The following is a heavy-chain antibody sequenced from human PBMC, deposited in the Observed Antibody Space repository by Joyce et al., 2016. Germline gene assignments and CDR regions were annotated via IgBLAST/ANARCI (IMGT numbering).Heavy chain of an antibody. Sequence: QVHLVESGGGVVQPGRSLRRSCAAVGVTFDRYYMHWVRQAPGEGLEWVAVICYDGGNKYYANFVKGRFTISRNNTENTLFLQMNSLRVDDTAVYYCARAYEGYFDWSPCGYWGQGTLVTVSS. CDR3: ARAYEGYFDWSPCGY. D-gene: IGHD3-9*01. V-gene: IGHV3-33*01. CDR1: GVTFDRYY. J-gene: IGHJ4*02. CDR2: ICYDGGNK.